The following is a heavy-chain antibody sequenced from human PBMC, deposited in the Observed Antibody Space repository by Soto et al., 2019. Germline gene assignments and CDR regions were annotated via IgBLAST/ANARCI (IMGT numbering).Heavy chain of an antibody. V-gene: IGHV5-51*01. Sequence: GESLKISCKGSGYSFTSYWIGWVRQMPGKGLEWMGIIYPGDSDTRYSPSFQGQVTISADKSISTAYLQWSSLKASDTAMYYCARGKGEMATITRCNWFDPWGQGTLVTVSS. D-gene: IGHD5-12*01. J-gene: IGHJ5*02. CDR2: IYPGDSDT. CDR3: ARGKGEMATITRCNWFDP. CDR1: GYSFTSYW.